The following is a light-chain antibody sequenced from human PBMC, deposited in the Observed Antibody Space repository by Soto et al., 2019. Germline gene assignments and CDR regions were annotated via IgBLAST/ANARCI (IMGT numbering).Light chain of an antibody. V-gene: IGLV2-8*01. CDR3: SSYAGSNNVV. CDR1: SSDVGGYNS. CDR2: EVS. Sequence: QSALTQPPSASGSPGQSVTIPCTGTSSDVGGYNSVSWYQQHPGKVPKLMIYEVSKRPSGVPDRFSGSKSGNTASLTVSGLQAEDDAAYYCSSYAGSNNVVFGGGTKLTVL. J-gene: IGLJ2*01.